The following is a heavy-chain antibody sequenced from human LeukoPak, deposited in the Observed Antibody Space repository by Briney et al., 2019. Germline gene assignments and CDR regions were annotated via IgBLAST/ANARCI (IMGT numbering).Heavy chain of an antibody. Sequence: SETLSLTCAVYGGSFSGYYWSWIRQPPGKGLEWIGEINHSGSTNYNPSLKSRVTISVDASKKQFSLKLSSVTAADTAVYYCARHYYDSSGYYPLYFDYWGQGTLVTVSS. V-gene: IGHV4-34*01. D-gene: IGHD3-22*01. CDR3: ARHYYDSSGYYPLYFDY. J-gene: IGHJ4*02. CDR2: INHSGST. CDR1: GGSFSGYY.